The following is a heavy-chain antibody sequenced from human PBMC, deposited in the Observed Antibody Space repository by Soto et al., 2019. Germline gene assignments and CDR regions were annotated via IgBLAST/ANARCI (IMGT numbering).Heavy chain of an antibody. CDR1: GFTFSSYS. CDR2: ISSSSSYI. V-gene: IGHV3-21*01. D-gene: IGHD2-2*01. Sequence: GGSLRLSCAASGFTFSSYSMNWVRQAPGKGLEWVSSISSSSSYIYYADSVKGRFTISRDNAKNSLYLQMNSLRAEDTAVYYCARDLGDSYCSSTSCYGDFHGQVDYWGQGTLVTVSS. J-gene: IGHJ4*02. CDR3: ARDLGDSYCSSTSCYGDFHGQVDY.